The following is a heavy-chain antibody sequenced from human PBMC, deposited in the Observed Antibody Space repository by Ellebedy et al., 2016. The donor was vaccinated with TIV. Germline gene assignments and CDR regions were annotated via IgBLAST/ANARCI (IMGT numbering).Heavy chain of an antibody. D-gene: IGHD6-19*01. CDR2: ISGGSSYI. CDR3: ARGVAVAGHYSYYYYGMDV. V-gene: IGHV3-21*06. CDR1: GFTFSTYT. Sequence: PGGSLRLSCAASGFTFSTYTMNWVRQAPGKGLEWVSSISGGSSYIYYADSAKGRFTISRDNAKNTLYLQMSSLRAEDTAVYYCARGVAVAGHYSYYYYGMDVWGQGTTVTVSS. J-gene: IGHJ6*02.